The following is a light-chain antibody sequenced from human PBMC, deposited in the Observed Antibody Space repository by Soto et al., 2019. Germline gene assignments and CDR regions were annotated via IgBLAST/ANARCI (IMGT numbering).Light chain of an antibody. CDR1: QSISSW. J-gene: IGKJ1*01. V-gene: IGKV1-5*03. CDR3: QQYDSWWT. CDR2: KAS. Sequence: DIQMTQSPSTLSASVGDRVTITCRASQSISSWLAWYQQKPGKAPKLLFYKASSLETGVPSRFSGSGSATEFTLTISSLQPDDFATYYCQQYDSWWTFGQGTKVEVK.